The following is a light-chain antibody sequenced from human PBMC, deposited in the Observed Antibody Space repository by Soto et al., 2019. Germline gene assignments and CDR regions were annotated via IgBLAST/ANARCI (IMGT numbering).Light chain of an antibody. CDR3: AAWDDSLYGVV. Sequence: QTVVTQPPSVSGAPGQTVTISCTGSSSNIGAGFDVHWYQQVPGTAPKLVLYSNTARPSGVPDRFSGSRSGSSGSLAITGLQPEDEADYYCAAWDDSLYGVVFGGGTKLTVL. CDR1: SSNIGAGFD. V-gene: IGLV1-40*01. CDR2: SNT. J-gene: IGLJ2*01.